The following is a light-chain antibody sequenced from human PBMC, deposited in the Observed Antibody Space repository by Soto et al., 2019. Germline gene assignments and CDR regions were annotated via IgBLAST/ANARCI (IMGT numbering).Light chain of an antibody. J-gene: IGKJ4*01. CDR3: QQRSNWPPLT. V-gene: IGKV3-11*01. CDR2: DAS. Sequence: EIVLTQSPATLSLSPWERATLSCRASQSVSSYLAWYQQKPGQAPRLLIYDASNRATSLQARFSGSGSGTDLPLTISSLEPEEFSVYYGQQRSNWPPLTFGGGTKVEIK. CDR1: QSVSSY.